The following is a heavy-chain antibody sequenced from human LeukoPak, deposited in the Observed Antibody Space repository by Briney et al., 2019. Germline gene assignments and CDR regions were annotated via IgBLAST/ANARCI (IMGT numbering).Heavy chain of an antibody. CDR2: IKQDGSEK. CDR1: GFTFSSYW. D-gene: IGHD3-10*01. Sequence: GGSLRLSCAASGFTFSSYWMSWVRQAPGKGLEWVANIKQDGSEKYYVDSVKGRFTISRDNAKNSLYLQMNSLRAEDTAVYYCARDCAYRSGIWYYYYMDAWGKGTTVTVSS. V-gene: IGHV3-7*01. J-gene: IGHJ6*03. CDR3: ARDCAYRSGIWYYYYMDA.